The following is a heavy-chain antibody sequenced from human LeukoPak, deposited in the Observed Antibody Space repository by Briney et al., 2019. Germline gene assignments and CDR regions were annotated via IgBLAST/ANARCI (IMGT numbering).Heavy chain of an antibody. CDR1: GFTFSSYG. CDR2: IRYDGSNK. CDR3: AKEQVEMATITSFDY. V-gene: IGHV3-30*02. Sequence: GGSLRLSCAASGFTFSSYGMHWVRQAPGKGLEWVAFIRYDGSNKYYADSVKGRFTISRDNSKNTLYLQMNSLRAEDTAVYYCAKEQVEMATITSFDYWGQGTLVTVSS. D-gene: IGHD5-24*01. J-gene: IGHJ4*02.